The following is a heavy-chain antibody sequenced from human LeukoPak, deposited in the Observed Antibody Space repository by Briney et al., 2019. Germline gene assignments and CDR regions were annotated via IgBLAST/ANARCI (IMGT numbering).Heavy chain of an antibody. D-gene: IGHD2-2*01. J-gene: IGHJ3*02. Sequence: ASVKVSCTASGYTFTGYYMHWVRQAPGQGLEWMGWINPNSGGTNYAQKFQGRVTMTRDTSISTAYMELSRLRSDDTAVYYCARDRTAMNAFDIWGQGTMVTVSS. CDR2: INPNSGGT. CDR3: ARDRTAMNAFDI. CDR1: GYTFTGYY. V-gene: IGHV1-2*02.